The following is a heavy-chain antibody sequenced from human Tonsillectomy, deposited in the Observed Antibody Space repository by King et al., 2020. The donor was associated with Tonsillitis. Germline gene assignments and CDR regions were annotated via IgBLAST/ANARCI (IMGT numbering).Heavy chain of an antibody. Sequence: VQLVESGGGLVQPGGSLRLSCAASGFTFSSYWMHWVRQAPGKGLVWVSRINSDGSSTSYADSVKGRFTISRDNAKNTLYLQMNSLRAEDTAVYYCASFSSGYYFGDPYWGQGTLVTVSS. V-gene: IGHV3-74*01. D-gene: IGHD3-22*01. CDR1: GFTFSSYW. CDR3: ASFSSGYYFGDPY. J-gene: IGHJ4*02. CDR2: INSDGSST.